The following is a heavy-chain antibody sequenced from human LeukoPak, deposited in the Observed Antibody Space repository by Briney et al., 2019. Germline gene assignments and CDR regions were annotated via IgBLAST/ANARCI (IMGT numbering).Heavy chain of an antibody. CDR3: AKDYYDSSGYYTSFDY. Sequence: PGGSLRLSCAASGFTFSSYAMSWVRQAPGKGLEWVSAISGSGGSTYYADSVKGRFTIPRDTSKNTLYLQMNSLRAEDTAVYYCAKDYYDSSGYYTSFDYWGQGTLVTVSS. CDR2: ISGSGGST. J-gene: IGHJ4*02. V-gene: IGHV3-23*01. CDR1: GFTFSSYA. D-gene: IGHD3-22*01.